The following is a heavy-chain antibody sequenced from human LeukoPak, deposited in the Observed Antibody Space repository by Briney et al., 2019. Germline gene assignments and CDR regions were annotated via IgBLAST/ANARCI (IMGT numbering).Heavy chain of an antibody. CDR1: GYTFTGYY. Sequence: GASVKVSCKASGYTFTGYYMHWVRQAPGQGLEWMGWINPNSGGTNYAQKFQGRVTMTRDTSISTAYMELSRLRSDDTAVYYCARSQIKDRYKFGYWGQGTLVTVSS. D-gene: IGHD1-1*01. CDR2: INPNSGGT. V-gene: IGHV1-2*02. J-gene: IGHJ4*02. CDR3: ARSQIKDRYKFGY.